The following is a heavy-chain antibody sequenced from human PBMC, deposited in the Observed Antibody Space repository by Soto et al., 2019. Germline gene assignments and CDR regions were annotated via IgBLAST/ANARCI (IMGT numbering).Heavy chain of an antibody. CDR3: AKDLVVPQNWFDP. CDR1: GVTFISYA. CDR2: ISGSGGST. D-gene: IGHD2-2*01. J-gene: IGHJ5*02. V-gene: IGHV3-23*01. Sequence: GSLRHSCAASGVTFISYAMSWVRQAPGRGLEWVSAISGSGGSTYYADSVKGRFTISRDNSKNTLYLQMNSLRAEDTAVYYCAKDLVVPQNWFDPWGQGTLVTVSS.